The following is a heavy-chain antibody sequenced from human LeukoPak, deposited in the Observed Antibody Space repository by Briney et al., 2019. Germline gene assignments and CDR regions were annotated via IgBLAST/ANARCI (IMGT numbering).Heavy chain of an antibody. CDR2: INPNSGGT. J-gene: IGHJ4*02. V-gene: IGHV1-2*02. Sequence: ASVKVSCKASGYTFTGYYMHWVRQAPGQGLEWMGWINPNSGGTNYAQKFQGRVTMTRDTSISTAYMELSRLRSDDTAVYYCARNDLGAETHSIDYRGQGILVTVSS. CDR1: GYTFTGYY. D-gene: IGHD1-26*01. CDR3: ARNDLGAETHSIDY.